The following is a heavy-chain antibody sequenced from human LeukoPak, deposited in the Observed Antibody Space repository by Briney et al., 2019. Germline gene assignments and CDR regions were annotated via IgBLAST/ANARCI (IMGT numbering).Heavy chain of an antibody. J-gene: IGHJ4*02. D-gene: IGHD5-24*01. CDR1: GGSFSGYY. V-gene: IGHV4-34*01. CDR2: INHSGST. Sequence: SETLSLTCAVYGGSFSGYYWSWIRQPPGKGLEWIGEINHSGSTNYNPSLKSRVTISVDTSKNQFSLKLSSVTAADTAVYYCAREKVEMATQRSFDYWGQGTLVTVSS. CDR3: AREKVEMATQRSFDY.